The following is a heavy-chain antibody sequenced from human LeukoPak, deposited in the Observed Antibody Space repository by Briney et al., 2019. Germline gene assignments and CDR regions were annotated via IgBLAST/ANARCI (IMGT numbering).Heavy chain of an antibody. Sequence: GGSLRLSCAAAGFTVSNNFMSWVRQAPGRGLEWVSVIYSGGSTYYADSVKGRFTISRDNGKNSLYLQMNSLRAEDTAVYYCARDQGENYDSSGYYPYWGQGTLVTVSS. J-gene: IGHJ4*02. CDR1: GFTVSNNF. CDR3: ARDQGENYDSSGYYPY. V-gene: IGHV3-66*01. D-gene: IGHD3-22*01. CDR2: IYSGGST.